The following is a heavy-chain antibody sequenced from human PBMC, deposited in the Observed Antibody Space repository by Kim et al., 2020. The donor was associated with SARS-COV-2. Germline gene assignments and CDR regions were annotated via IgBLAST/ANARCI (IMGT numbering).Heavy chain of an antibody. CDR3: AKDIIIVGATRGDY. Sequence: GESLRLSCAASGFTFSSYAMSWVRQAPGKGLEWVSAISGSGGSTYYADSVKGRFTISRDNSKNTLYLQMNSLRAEDTAVYYCAKDIIIVGATRGDYWGQGTLVTVSS. CDR2: ISGSGGST. CDR1: GFTFSSYA. J-gene: IGHJ4*02. D-gene: IGHD1-26*01. V-gene: IGHV3-23*01.